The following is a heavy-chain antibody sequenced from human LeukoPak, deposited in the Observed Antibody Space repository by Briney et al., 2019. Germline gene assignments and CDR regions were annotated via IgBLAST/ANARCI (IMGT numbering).Heavy chain of an antibody. CDR2: TRNKANSYTT. J-gene: IGHJ4*02. CDR1: GFTFSDHY. D-gene: IGHD2-15*01. CDR3: ARADCSGGSCHFDY. V-gene: IGHV3-72*01. Sequence: GGSLRLSCAASGFTFSDHYMDWVRQAPGKGLEWVGRTRNKANSYTTEYAASVKGRFTISRDDSKNSLYLQMNSLKTEDTAVYYCARADCSGGSCHFDYWGQGTLVTVSS.